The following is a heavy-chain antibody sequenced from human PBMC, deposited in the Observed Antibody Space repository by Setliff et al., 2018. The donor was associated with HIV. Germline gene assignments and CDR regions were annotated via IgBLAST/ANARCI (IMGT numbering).Heavy chain of an antibody. CDR1: GFTFSTYA. Sequence: GGSLRLSCAASGFTFSTYAMNWVRQTSGKGLEWVAYVSRDSNNIYYADALGGRFTISRDNARNSLFLHIIDLGAEDTATYYCVRGAYGNSYFDYWGQGALVTVSS. D-gene: IGHD4-17*01. CDR3: VRGAYGNSYFDY. V-gene: IGHV3-48*04. J-gene: IGHJ4*02. CDR2: VSRDSNNI.